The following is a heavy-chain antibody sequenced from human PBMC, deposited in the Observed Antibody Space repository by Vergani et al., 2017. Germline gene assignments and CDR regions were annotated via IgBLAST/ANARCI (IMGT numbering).Heavy chain of an antibody. CDR2: ISATVGST. CDR3: TKGSRGYTGYFFDY. Sequence: EVQLLESGGGLVQPGGSLRLSCAASGFTFTKYAMTWVRQAPGKGLEWVSTISATVGSTYYADSVKGRFTISRDNSKNTLHLQMNSLRADDTAVYYCTKGSRGYTGYFFDYWGQGTLATVSS. D-gene: IGHD5-12*01. V-gene: IGHV3-23*01. CDR1: GFTFTKYA. J-gene: IGHJ4*02.